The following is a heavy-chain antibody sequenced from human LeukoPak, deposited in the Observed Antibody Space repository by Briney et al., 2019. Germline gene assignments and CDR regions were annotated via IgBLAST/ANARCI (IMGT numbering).Heavy chain of an antibody. D-gene: IGHD6-6*01. CDR3: ARDRRPVSYFDY. J-gene: IGHJ4*02. Sequence: SETLSLTCTVSGGSISSGDYYWSWTRQPPGKGLEWIGYIYYSGSTYYNPSLKSRVTISVDTSKNQFSLKLSSVTAADTAVYYCARDRRPVSYFDYWGQGTLVTVSS. CDR1: GGSISSGDYY. V-gene: IGHV4-30-4*01. CDR2: IYYSGST.